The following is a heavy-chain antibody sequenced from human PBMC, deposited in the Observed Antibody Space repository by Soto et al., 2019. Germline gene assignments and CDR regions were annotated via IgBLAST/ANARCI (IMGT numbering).Heavy chain of an antibody. CDR1: GFTFSSYS. CDR2: ISSSSSYI. Sequence: GGSLRLSCAASGFTFSSYSMNWVRQAPGKGLEWVSSISSSSSYIYYADSVKGRFTISRDNAKNSLYLQMNSLRAEDTAVYYCARGLYSGYDFTFWGQGTLVTVSS. V-gene: IGHV3-21*01. D-gene: IGHD5-12*01. CDR3: ARGLYSGYDFTF. J-gene: IGHJ4*02.